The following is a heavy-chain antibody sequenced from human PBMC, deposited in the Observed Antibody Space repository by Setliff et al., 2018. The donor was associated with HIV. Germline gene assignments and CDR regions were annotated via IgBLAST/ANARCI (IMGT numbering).Heavy chain of an antibody. Sequence: GESLKISCKGVGYRFTSHWIAWVRQMPGKGLERMGNIYPGDSETRYSPSFHGQVTFSADTTVDTAYLQWNTLKSSDTAIYYCTRQGDFGQWGDYWGQGAQVTVSS. CDR3: TRQGDFGQWGDY. CDR2: IYPGDSET. CDR1: GYRFTSHW. J-gene: IGHJ4*02. D-gene: IGHD4-17*01. V-gene: IGHV5-51*01.